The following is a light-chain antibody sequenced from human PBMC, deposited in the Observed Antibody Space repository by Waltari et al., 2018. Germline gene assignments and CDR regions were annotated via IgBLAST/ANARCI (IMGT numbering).Light chain of an antibody. J-gene: IGKJ4*01. Sequence: ETVLTQSPAILSVSPGERATLSCRASQSVGTYLAWYQQRPGQSPRLLIYGASYRATGIPARFSGSGSETDFTLTISSLQPEDFAVYYCQQRRNWPLTFGGGTRVQI. CDR1: QSVGTY. V-gene: IGKV3-11*01. CDR2: GAS. CDR3: QQRRNWPLT.